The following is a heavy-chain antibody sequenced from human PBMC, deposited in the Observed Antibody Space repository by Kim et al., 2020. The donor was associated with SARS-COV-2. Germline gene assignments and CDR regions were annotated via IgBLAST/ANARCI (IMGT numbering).Heavy chain of an antibody. Sequence: ADAVKGRFTISRDNSKDTLYLQMSSLRAEDTAVYYCARGCSAASCYGGMDVWGQGTTVTVSS. CDR3: ARGCSAASCYGGMDV. J-gene: IGHJ6*02. D-gene: IGHD2-2*01. V-gene: IGHV3-66*01.